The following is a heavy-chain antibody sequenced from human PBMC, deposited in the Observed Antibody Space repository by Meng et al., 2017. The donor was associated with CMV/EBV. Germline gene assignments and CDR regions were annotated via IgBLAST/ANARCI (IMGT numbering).Heavy chain of an antibody. J-gene: IGHJ6*02. CDR2: INWNGGST. CDR1: GFTFDDYG. D-gene: IGHD3-3*01. Sequence: GESLKISCAASGFTFDDYGMSWVRQAPGKGLEWVSGINWNGGSTGYADSVKGRFTISRDNAKNSLYLQMNSLRAEDTAVYYCARESITIFGVVMTGMDVWGQGTTVTVSS. CDR3: ARESITIFGVVMTGMDV. V-gene: IGHV3-20*04.